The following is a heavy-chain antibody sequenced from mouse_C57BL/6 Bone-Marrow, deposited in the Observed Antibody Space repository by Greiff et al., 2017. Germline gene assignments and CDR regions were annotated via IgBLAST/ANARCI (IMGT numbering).Heavy chain of an antibody. CDR3: ARDYYGSSYARDY. Sequence: LVESGAELAKPGASVKLSCKASGYTFTSYWMHWVKQRPGQGLEWIGYINPSSGYTKYNQKFKDKATLTADKSSSTAYMQLSSLTYEDSAVYYCARDYYGSSYARDYWGQGTSVTVSS. CDR2: INPSSGYT. D-gene: IGHD1-1*01. V-gene: IGHV1-7*01. J-gene: IGHJ4*01. CDR1: GYTFTSYW.